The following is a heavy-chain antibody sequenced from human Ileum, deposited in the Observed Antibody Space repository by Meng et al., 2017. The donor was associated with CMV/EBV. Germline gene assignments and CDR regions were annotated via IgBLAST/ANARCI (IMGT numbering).Heavy chain of an antibody. Sequence: GSFSGDYWSWIRQPPGKGLEWIGEINHSGSTNYNPSLKSRVTISVDTSKNQFSLKLSSVTAADTAVYYCARGRDDIYYDSSGYYFDYWGQGTLVTVSS. J-gene: IGHJ4*02. V-gene: IGHV4-34*01. CDR3: ARGRDDIYYDSSGYYFDY. CDR2: INHSGST. D-gene: IGHD3-22*01. CDR1: GSFSGDY.